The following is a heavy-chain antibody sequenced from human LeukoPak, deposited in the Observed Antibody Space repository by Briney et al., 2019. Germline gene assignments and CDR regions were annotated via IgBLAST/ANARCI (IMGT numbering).Heavy chain of an antibody. Sequence: GGSLRLSCAASGFTFSSYAMHWVRQAPGKGLEWVAVISYDGSNKYYADSVKGRFTISRDNSKNTLYLQMNSLRAEDTAVYYCARSITFGKGWFDPWGQGTLVTVSS. CDR1: GFTFSSYA. D-gene: IGHD1-14*01. J-gene: IGHJ5*02. CDR2: ISYDGSNK. V-gene: IGHV3-30-3*01. CDR3: ARSITFGKGWFDP.